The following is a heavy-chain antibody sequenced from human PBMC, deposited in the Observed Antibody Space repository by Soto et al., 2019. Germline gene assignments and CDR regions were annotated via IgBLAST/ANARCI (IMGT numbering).Heavy chain of an antibody. V-gene: IGHV4-34*01. CDR1: GGSFSGYY. CDR3: ARGELSRNIAAPYYYGMDV. CDR2: INHSGST. Sequence: SETLSLTCAVYGGSFSGYYWSWIRQPPGKGLEWIGEINHSGSTNYNPSLKSRVTISVDTSKNQFSLKLSSVTAADTAVYYCARGELSRNIAAPYYYGMDVWGQGTTVTVSS. D-gene: IGHD6-6*01. J-gene: IGHJ6*02.